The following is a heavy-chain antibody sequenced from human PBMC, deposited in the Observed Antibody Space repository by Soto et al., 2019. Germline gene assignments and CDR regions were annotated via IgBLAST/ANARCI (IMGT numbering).Heavy chain of an antibody. Sequence: SETLSLTCTVSGGSINGDGYYWSWVRQPPGKGLEWIGYIYYSGSTYFNPSLKSRVTISKDTSRNQFSLRLSSVTAADTAVYYCARAIVVTIGGMDVWGQGTTVTVSS. V-gene: IGHV4-30-4*01. CDR3: ARAIVVTIGGMDV. J-gene: IGHJ6*02. CDR1: GGSINGDGYY. CDR2: IYYSGST. D-gene: IGHD5-12*01.